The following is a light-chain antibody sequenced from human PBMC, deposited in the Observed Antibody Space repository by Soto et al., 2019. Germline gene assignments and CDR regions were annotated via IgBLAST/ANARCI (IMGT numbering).Light chain of an antibody. J-gene: IGKJ1*01. CDR2: GTS. V-gene: IGKV3-20*01. CDR3: QQYGSSLTWT. Sequence: EIVLTQSPGTLSLSPGEGATLSCRASQSISSSYLGWYQQKPGQAPRLLIYGTSRRATGIPDRFSGSGSGADFTLTISRLEPEDFAVYYCQQYGSSLTWTFGQGTKVDIK. CDR1: QSISSSY.